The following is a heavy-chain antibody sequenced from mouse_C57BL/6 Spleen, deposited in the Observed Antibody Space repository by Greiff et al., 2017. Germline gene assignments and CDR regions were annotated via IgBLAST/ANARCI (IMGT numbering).Heavy chain of an antibody. J-gene: IGHJ2*01. V-gene: IGHV10-1*01. CDR1: GFSFNTYA. CDR2: IRSKSNNYAT. D-gene: IGHD2-3*01. Sequence: EVMLVESGGGLVQPKGSLKLSCAASGFSFNTYAMNWVRQAPGKGMEWVARIRSKSNNYATYYADSVKDRFTISRDDSESMLYLQMNSLKTEDTAVYYCVEDGYYGSYYFDYWGQGTTLTVSS. CDR3: VEDGYYGSYYFDY.